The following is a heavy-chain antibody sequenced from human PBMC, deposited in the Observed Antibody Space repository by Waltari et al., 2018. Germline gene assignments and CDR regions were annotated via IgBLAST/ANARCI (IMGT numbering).Heavy chain of an antibody. V-gene: IGHV3-30*02. CDR2: TRYDGSNT. CDR1: GFSFRSYG. Sequence: QLQLVESGGGVVQPGGSLRLSCVVSGFSFRSYGMNWVRQAPGKGLEWVAFTRYDGSNTKYADSVRDRFTISRDNSKNTLYLQMNNRRPDDTAVYYCAKLVSRYSYGQTSDYWGQGTLVTVST. D-gene: IGHD5-18*01. CDR3: AKLVSRYSYGQTSDY. J-gene: IGHJ4*02.